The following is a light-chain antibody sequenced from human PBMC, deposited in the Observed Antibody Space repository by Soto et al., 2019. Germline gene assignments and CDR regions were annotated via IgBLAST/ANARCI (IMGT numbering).Light chain of an antibody. CDR2: KVS. CDR3: MQGTHWPIT. J-gene: IGKJ5*01. V-gene: IGKV2-30*02. CDR1: QSLVHSDGIAY. Sequence: DVVMTQSPLSLPVTLGQAASVSWRSNQSLVHSDGIAYFSWFQQRPGRSPRRLIYKVSNRDSGVPARFSGSGSGTDFALKISRVEAEDVGVYYCMQGTHWPITFGQGTRLEIK.